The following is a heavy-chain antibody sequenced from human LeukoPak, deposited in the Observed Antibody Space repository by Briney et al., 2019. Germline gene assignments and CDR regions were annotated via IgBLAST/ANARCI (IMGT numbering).Heavy chain of an antibody. Sequence: PSETLSLTCTVSGGSISSYYWSWIRQPPGKGLEWIGYIYYSGSTNYNPSLKSRVTISVDTSKNQFSLKLSSVTAADMAVYYCARDAIAVAGTVYYYYGMDVWGQGTTVTVSS. CDR2: IYYSGST. CDR3: ARDAIAVAGTVYYYYGMDV. D-gene: IGHD6-19*01. V-gene: IGHV4-59*01. CDR1: GGSISSYY. J-gene: IGHJ6*02.